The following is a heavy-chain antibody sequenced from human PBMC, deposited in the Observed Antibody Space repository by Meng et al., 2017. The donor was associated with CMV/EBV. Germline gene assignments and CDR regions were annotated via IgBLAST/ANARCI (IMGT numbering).Heavy chain of an antibody. D-gene: IGHD6-6*01. J-gene: IGHJ4*02. CDR2: IYYSGST. Sequence: SETLSLTCTVSGGSISSYYWSWIRQPPGKGLEWIGYIYYSGSTNYNPSLKSRFTISVDTSKNQLSLKLSSVTAADTAVYYCARGGSSSSETFDYWGQGTLVTVSS. V-gene: IGHV4-59*01. CDR1: GGSISSYY. CDR3: ARGGSSSSETFDY.